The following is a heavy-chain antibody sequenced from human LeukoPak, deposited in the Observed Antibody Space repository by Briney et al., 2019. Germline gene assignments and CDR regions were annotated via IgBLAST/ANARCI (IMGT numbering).Heavy chain of an antibody. Sequence: GGSLRLSCAASGFTFSSYGMRWVRQAPGKGLEWVAFIRYDGSNKYYADPVKVGFPISRDNSKNTLYLQMNSLRAGATAVYYFARDRKGTYYYDSIGYCGIDVWGQGTTVTVSS. V-gene: IGHV3-30*02. CDR2: IRYDGSNK. CDR3: ARDRKGTYYYDSIGYCGIDV. CDR1: GFTFSSYG. J-gene: IGHJ6*01. D-gene: IGHD3-22*01.